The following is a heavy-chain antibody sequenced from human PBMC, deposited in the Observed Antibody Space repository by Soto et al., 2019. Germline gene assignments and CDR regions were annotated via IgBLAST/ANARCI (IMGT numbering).Heavy chain of an antibody. Sequence: SETLSLTCAVSGDSISRSYWWSWVRQLPGKGREWIGETYHSGSTIYNPSLQSRVTLSVDKSKNEFSLKMSSVTDADTAVYYCTSKFGQLLAHAFDIWGQGTMVTVSS. V-gene: IGHV4-4*02. J-gene: IGHJ3*02. CDR3: TSKFGQLLAHAFDI. CDR2: TYHSGST. CDR1: GDSISRSYW. D-gene: IGHD3-10*01.